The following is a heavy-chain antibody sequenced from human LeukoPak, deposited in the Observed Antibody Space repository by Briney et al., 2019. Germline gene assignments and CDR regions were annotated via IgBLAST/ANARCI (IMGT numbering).Heavy chain of an antibody. V-gene: IGHV4-61*02. Sequence: SQTLSLTCTVSGGSISSGSYYWSWIRQPAGTGLEWIGRIYTSGSTNYNPSLKSRVTISVDTSKNQFSLKLSSVTAADTAVYYCARSVAAAGTYYFDYWGQGTLVTVSS. J-gene: IGHJ4*02. CDR2: IYTSGST. CDR3: ARSVAAAGTYYFDY. CDR1: GGSISSGSYY. D-gene: IGHD6-13*01.